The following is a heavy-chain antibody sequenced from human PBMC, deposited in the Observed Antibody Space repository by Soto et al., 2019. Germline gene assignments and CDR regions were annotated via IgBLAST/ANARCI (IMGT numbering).Heavy chain of an antibody. Sequence: GGSLRLSCAASGFTFSSYSMNWVRQAPGKGLEWVSYISSSSSTIYYADSVKGRFTISRDNAKNSLYLQMNSLRAEDTAVYYCARTLYSSGWYELDYWGQGTLVTVSS. D-gene: IGHD6-19*01. CDR3: ARTLYSSGWYELDY. J-gene: IGHJ4*02. V-gene: IGHV3-48*01. CDR2: ISSSSSTI. CDR1: GFTFSSYS.